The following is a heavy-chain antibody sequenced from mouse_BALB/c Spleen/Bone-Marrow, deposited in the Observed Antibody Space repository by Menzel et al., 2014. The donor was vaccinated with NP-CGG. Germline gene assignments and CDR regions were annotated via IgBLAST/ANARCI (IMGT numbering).Heavy chain of an antibody. CDR2: IWAGGST. D-gene: IGHD1-1*01. V-gene: IGHV2-9*02. CDR1: GFSLTSYG. J-gene: IGHJ4*01. Sequence: QVQLQQSGPGLVAPSQSLSIPCTVSGFSLTSYGVHWVRQPPGKGLEWLGVIWAGGSTNYNSALMSRLSISKDNSKSQVFLKMNSLQTDDTAMYYCARGYYYGSTYYYAMDYWGQGTSVTVSS. CDR3: ARGYYYGSTYYYAMDY.